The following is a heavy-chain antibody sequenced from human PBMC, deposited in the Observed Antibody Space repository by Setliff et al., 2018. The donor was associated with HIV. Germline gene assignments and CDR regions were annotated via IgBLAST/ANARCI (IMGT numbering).Heavy chain of an antibody. J-gene: IGHJ4*02. CDR2: ILSTGERT. CDR1: GFTFSNYA. CDR3: AKELAASGLGYFDS. Sequence: GESLKISCAASGFTFSNYAMSWVRQAPGEGQEWVSAILSTGERTFYADSVKGRFTISRDNSKNTVYLQMNSLRAEDTAEYYCAKELAASGLGYFDSWGRGILVTVSS. D-gene: IGHD3-22*01. V-gene: IGHV3-23*01.